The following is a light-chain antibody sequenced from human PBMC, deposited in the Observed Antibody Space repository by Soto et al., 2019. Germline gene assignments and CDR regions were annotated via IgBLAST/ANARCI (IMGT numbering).Light chain of an antibody. CDR1: QSFGTW. CDR2: DPS. V-gene: IGKV1-5*02. CDR3: QQYSDSSGA. J-gene: IGKJ1*01. Sequence: DIQVTQSPSTLSASVGDRVTTICAASQSFGTWLAWYQQKPGKAPKLLIFDPSTLESGVPSRFSSSGSGTGFTLTISSLQPDDFATYYCQQYSDSSGAFGQGTRVEIK.